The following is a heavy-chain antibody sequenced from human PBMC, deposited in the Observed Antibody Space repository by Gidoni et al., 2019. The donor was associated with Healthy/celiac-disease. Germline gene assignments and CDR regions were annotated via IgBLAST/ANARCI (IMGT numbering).Heavy chain of an antibody. CDR1: GFTVSSYG. CDR3: ARPPLGYCTNGVCWYFDL. D-gene: IGHD2-8*01. V-gene: IGHV3-33*01. J-gene: IGHJ2*01. CDR2: IWYDGSNK. Sequence: QVQLVESGGGVVQPGRSLRLSCAASGFTVSSYGLHWVRQAPRKGPEWGAVIWYDGSNKYYADSVKGRFTISRDNSKNTLYLQMNSLRAEDTAVYYCARPPLGYCTNGVCWYFDLWGRGTLVTVSS.